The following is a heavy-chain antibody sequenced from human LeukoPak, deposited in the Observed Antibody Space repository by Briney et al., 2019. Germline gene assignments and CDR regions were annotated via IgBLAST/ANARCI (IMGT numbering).Heavy chain of an antibody. V-gene: IGHV3-30*03. CDR3: AREGYYGSGSPPSLYFDY. J-gene: IGHJ4*02. D-gene: IGHD3-10*01. CDR2: TSSDLNVK. CDR1: GFSFNAYW. Sequence: GKSLRLSCAASGFSFNAYWMHWVRQAPGTGLEWVAVTSSDLNVKLYADSVKGRFTISRDNSRSTLYLQMNSLRPEDTAIYYCAREGYYGSGSPPSLYFDYWGQGTLVTVSS.